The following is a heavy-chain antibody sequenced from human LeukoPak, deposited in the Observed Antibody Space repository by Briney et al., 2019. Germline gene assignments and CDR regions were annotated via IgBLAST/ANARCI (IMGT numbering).Heavy chain of an antibody. CDR2: IYTDGST. D-gene: IGHD4-11*01. V-gene: IGHV3-66*01. CDR1: GFIVCSSY. Sequence: GGSLSLSCAASGFIVCSSYMSWVRQPPGKGLEWVSGIYTDGSTYYADSVQGRFTISRDNSKNTLYLQMNSLRAEDTSVYYCVRGHYSNTLGGQGTLVTVSS. J-gene: IGHJ4*02. CDR3: VRGHYSNTL.